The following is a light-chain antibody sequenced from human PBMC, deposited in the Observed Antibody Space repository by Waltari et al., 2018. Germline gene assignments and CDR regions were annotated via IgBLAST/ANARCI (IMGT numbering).Light chain of an antibody. V-gene: IGKV3-20*01. J-gene: IGKJ1*01. CDR3: HQYDQTPWT. CDR2: GTS. CDR1: RRVGANF. Sequence: EVVLTQSPVTLSLSPGGTATPSCPASRRVGANFLAWYHQSPGQSPSVLIYGTSTRSGGIPDRFNCGGSGTDFTLIINRLEPEDLGQYFCHQYDQTPWTFGQGTTVE.